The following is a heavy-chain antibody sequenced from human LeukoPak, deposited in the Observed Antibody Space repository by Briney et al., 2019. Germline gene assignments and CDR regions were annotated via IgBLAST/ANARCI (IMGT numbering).Heavy chain of an antibody. CDR1: GGSISSGPYF. J-gene: IGHJ4*02. CDR2: IWPSGST. V-gene: IGHV4-30-2*06. Sequence: SQTLSLTCSVSGGSISSGPYFWSWIRQSPGQGLEGIGYIWPSGSTNYNPSLSGRVAISLDKSRNHFTLMMTAVTAADTAFYCARKGPEHLPTYFDHWGRGILVTVSS. CDR3: RKGPEHLPTYFDH. D-gene: IGHD2-21*01.